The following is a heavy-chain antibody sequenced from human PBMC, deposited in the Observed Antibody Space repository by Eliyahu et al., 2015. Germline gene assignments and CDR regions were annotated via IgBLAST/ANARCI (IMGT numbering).Heavy chain of an antibody. CDR1: GXTFTGYY. CDR3: ARVSSPYSGSYSF. CDR2: VNPNSGGT. J-gene: IGHJ4*02. Sequence: QVQLVQSGAEVKKPGASVKVSCKASGXTFTGYYMHWVRQAPGQGLEWMGWVNPNSGGTNYAQKFQGRVTMTRDTSISTAYMELSRLRSDDTAVYYCARVSSPYSGSYSFWGQGTLVTVSS. D-gene: IGHD1-26*01. V-gene: IGHV1-2*02.